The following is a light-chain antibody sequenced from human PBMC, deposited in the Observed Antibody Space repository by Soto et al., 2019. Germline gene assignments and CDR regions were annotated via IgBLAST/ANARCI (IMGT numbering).Light chain of an antibody. J-gene: IGKJ3*01. CDR2: KAS. V-gene: IGKV1-5*03. Sequence: IQMTQSPSTLSASVGDRVTITCRASQSISSWLAWYQQKPGKAPKLLIYKASSLESGVPSRFSGSESGTEFTLTISSLQPDDFATYYCQQYNSHPFTFGPGTKVDIK. CDR3: QQYNSHPFT. CDR1: QSISSW.